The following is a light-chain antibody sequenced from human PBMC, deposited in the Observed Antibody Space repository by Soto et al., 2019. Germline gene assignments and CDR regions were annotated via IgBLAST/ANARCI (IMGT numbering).Light chain of an antibody. CDR3: TSCTTSDTLL. V-gene: IGLV2-14*01. CDR2: EVS. CDR1: SSDIGSFDY. J-gene: IGLJ2*01. Sequence: QSVLTQPASVSGSPGQSITISCTGSSSDIGSFDYVSWYQQFPGKAPKLIIYEVSRRPSGVPYRFSGSKSGNTASLTISGLQAVDESHYYCTSCTTSDTLLFGGGTKLTVL.